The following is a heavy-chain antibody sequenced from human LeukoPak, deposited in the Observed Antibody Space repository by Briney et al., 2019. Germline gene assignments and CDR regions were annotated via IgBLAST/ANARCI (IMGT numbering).Heavy chain of an antibody. CDR3: ASLGPAALFDY. D-gene: IGHD2-2*01. J-gene: IGHJ4*02. V-gene: IGHV4-31*03. CDR1: GGSISSGGYY. CDR2: IYYSGST. Sequence: PSETLSLTCTVSGGSISSGGYYWSWIRQHPWKGLEWIGYIYYSGSTYYNPSLKSRVTISVDTSKNQFSLKLSSVTAADTAVYYCASLGPAALFDYWGQGTLVTVSS.